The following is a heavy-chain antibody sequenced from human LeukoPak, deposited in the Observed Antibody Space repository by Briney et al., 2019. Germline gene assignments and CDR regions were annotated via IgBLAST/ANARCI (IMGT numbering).Heavy chain of an antibody. CDR1: GFTFSSYW. CDR3: ARDDDWNYEDY. CDR2: IKQDGSEK. V-gene: IGHV3-7*01. Sequence: GGSLRLSCAASGFTFSSYWMSWVGQAPGKGLEWVANIKQDGSEKYYVDSVKGRFTISRDNAKNSLYLQMNSLRTEDTAVYYCARDDDWNYEDYWGLGALVTVSS. J-gene: IGHJ4*02. D-gene: IGHD1-7*01.